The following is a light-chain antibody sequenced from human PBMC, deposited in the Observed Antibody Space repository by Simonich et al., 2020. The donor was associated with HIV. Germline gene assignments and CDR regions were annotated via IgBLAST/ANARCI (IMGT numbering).Light chain of an antibody. Sequence: NFMLTQPHSVSESPGKTVTISCTRTSGSIARNCGQWSQQRPGSAPTTVIYEDNQRPPGVPDRFSGSIDSSSNSASLTISGLKTEDEADYYCQSYDRSNRVFGGGTKLTVL. CDR3: QSYDRSNRV. CDR1: SGSIARNC. CDR2: EDN. J-gene: IGLJ2*01. V-gene: IGLV6-57*03.